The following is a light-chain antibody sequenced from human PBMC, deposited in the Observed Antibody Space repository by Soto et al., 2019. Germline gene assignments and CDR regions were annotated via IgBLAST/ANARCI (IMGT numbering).Light chain of an antibody. CDR2: GPS. J-gene: IGKJ3*01. V-gene: IGKV3-20*01. CDR1: QSVSGNY. Sequence: EVVLTQSPGTLSLSPGESATLSCRASQSVSGNYFAWYQQRPGQAPRLLVYGPSVRAAGIPDRFRGSGSRTDFNLTINRVEPEDFAVYYCHQFGMSPFTFGPGTTLDIK. CDR3: HQFGMSPFT.